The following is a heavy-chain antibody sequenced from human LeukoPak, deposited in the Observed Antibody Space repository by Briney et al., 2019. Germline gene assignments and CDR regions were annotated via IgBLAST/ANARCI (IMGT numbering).Heavy chain of an antibody. J-gene: IGHJ4*02. D-gene: IGHD2-2*01. CDR2: ISNTGSVI. V-gene: IGHV3-48*04. Sequence: PGGSLRLSCAASGSTFRSHTMNWVRQAPGKGLEWISYISNTGSVIYYADSVKGRFTISRDNAKNSLYLQMNSLRAEDTAVYYCARNLPAADHWGQGTLVTVSS. CDR1: GSTFRSHT. CDR3: ARNLPAADH.